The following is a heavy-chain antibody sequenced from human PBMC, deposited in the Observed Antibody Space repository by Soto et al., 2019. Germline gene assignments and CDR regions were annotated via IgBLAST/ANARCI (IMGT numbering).Heavy chain of an antibody. V-gene: IGHV3-33*01. CDR3: ARSLSSGWYIPSYYYYYGMDV. CDR1: GFTFSSYG. D-gene: IGHD6-19*01. J-gene: IGHJ6*02. Sequence: QVQLVESGGGVVQPGRSLRLSCAASGFTFSSYGMHWVRQAPGKGLGWVAVIWYDGSNKYYADSVKGRFTISRDNSKNTLYLQMNSLRAEDTAVYYCARSLSSGWYIPSYYYYYGMDVWGQGTTVTVSS. CDR2: IWYDGSNK.